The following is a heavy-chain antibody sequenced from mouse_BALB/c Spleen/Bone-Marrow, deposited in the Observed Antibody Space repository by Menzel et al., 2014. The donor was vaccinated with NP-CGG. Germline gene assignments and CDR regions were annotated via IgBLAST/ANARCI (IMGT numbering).Heavy chain of an antibody. J-gene: IGHJ4*01. V-gene: IGHV5-12-2*01. Sequence: VQLKESGGGLVEPGGSLKLSCAASGFTFIAYTMSWVRQTPEKRLGWVAYINNGGGSTYYPDTVKGRFTISRDNAKNTLYLQMSSLKSEDTAMYYCARHGEERPVLAMDYWGQGTSVTVSS. D-gene: IGHD2-14*01. CDR2: INNGGGST. CDR3: ARHGEERPVLAMDY. CDR1: GFTFIAYT.